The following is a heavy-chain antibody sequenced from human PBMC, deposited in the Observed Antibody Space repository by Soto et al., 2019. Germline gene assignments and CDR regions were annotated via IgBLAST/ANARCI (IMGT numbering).Heavy chain of an antibody. CDR2: IYYSGST. J-gene: IGHJ3*02. CDR1: GGSISTYY. CDR3: VRGRAQLRRGAFDM. D-gene: IGHD2-2*01. Sequence: QVQLPESGPGLVKPSETLSLNCTVSGGSISTYYWSWIRQPPGKGLEWIGYIYYSGSTNYNPSLKSRVTISVDSSKNQFSLRLNSVTAADTASYYCVRGRAQLRRGAFDMWGQGTMVTVSS. V-gene: IGHV4-59*01.